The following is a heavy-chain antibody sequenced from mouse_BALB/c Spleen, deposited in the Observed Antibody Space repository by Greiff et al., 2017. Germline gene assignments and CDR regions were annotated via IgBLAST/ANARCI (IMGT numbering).Heavy chain of an antibody. V-gene: IGHV5-6-4*01. CDR2: ISSGGSYT. CDR3: TRANPNFDD. J-gene: IGHJ2*01. CDR1: GFTFSSYT. Sequence: EVKLMESGGGLVKPGGSLKLSCAASGFTFSSYTMSWVRQTPEKRLEWVATISSGGSYTYYPDSVKGRFTISRDNAKNTLYLQMSSLKSEDTAMYYCTRANPNFDDWGQGTTLTVSS.